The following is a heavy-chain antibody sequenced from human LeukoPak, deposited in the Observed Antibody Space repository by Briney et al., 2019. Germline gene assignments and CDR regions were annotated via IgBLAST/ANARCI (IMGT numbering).Heavy chain of an antibody. D-gene: IGHD1-14*01. V-gene: IGHV3-23*01. J-gene: IGHJ4*02. CDR2: ISGSGGRT. CDR3: AKPAKTDYADY. Sequence: PGGSLRLSCAASGFTFSNYVMSWVRQAPGKGLEWVSGISGSGGRTYDADSVKGRFTISRDNSKNTLYLQMNSLRAEDTALYYCAKPAKTDYADYWGQGTLVTVSS. CDR1: GFTFSNYV.